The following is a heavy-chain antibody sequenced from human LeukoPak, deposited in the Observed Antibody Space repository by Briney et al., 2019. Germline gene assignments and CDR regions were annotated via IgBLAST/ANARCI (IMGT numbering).Heavy chain of an antibody. D-gene: IGHD3-3*01. CDR2: IYSCGST. V-gene: IGHV3-66*01. CDR1: GFTVSSYY. J-gene: IGHJ4*02. CDR3: ATETPEWSPPPFDY. Sequence: GGSLRLSCAASGFTVSSYYMSWVRQAPGKGLEWVSFIYSCGSTSYADSVKGRFTISRDNSKNTLYLQMNSLRAEDTAVYYCATETPEWSPPPFDYWGQGTLVTVSS.